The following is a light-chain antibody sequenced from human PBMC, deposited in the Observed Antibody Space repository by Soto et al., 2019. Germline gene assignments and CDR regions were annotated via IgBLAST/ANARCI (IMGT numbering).Light chain of an antibody. CDR2: AAS. CDR3: QHYNSYSEA. Sequence: DIRINQSPSSLSASVGDRVTIACRASQGISSWLAWYQKKPGKAPNLLIYAASSLQSGVPSRFSGSESGTEFTLTISSLQPDDFATYYCQHYNSYSEAFGQGANVDI. CDR1: QGISSW. J-gene: IGKJ1*01. V-gene: IGKV1D-16*01.